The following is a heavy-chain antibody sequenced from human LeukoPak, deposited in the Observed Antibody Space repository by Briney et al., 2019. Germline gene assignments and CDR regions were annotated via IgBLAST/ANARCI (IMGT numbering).Heavy chain of an antibody. V-gene: IGHV4-4*07. CDR2: IYTSGSI. Sequence: PSETLSLTCTVSGGSISSYYWSWIRQPAGKGLEWIGRIYTSGSINYNPSLKSRVTMSVDTSKNQFSLKLSSVTAADTAVYCCARHCSSTSCPKGAWFDPWGQGTLVTVSS. CDR1: GGSISSYY. CDR3: ARHCSSTSCPKGAWFDP. J-gene: IGHJ5*02. D-gene: IGHD2-2*01.